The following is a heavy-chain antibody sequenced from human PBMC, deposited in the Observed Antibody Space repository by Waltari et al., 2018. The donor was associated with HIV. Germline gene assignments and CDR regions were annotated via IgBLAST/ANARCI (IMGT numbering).Heavy chain of an antibody. D-gene: IGHD2-15*01. J-gene: IGHJ4*02. Sequence: QSPSQFKKPGTSVKISCKSSENAFSGSVINWVRQAPGQGLEWIGLIDTKTGSPTYAKVFSGLLILSLDTSVTTSYLQIRALKTNDTATYYCAEGYGAFDFDYWGQGTLITVSP. CDR1: ENAFSGSV. CDR3: AEGYGAFDFDY. V-gene: IGHV7-4-1*01. CDR2: IDTKTGSP.